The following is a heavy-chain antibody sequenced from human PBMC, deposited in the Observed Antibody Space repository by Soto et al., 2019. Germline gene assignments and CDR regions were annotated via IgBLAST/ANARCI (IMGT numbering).Heavy chain of an antibody. CDR1: GGAFSSYA. J-gene: IGHJ6*02. CDR3: ARASYYYDSSGYYGINYYYYYGMDV. Sequence: SVKVSCKASGGAFSSYAISWVRQAPGQGLEWMGGIMPIFGTTNYAQKFQGRVTITADESTSTAYMELSSLRSEDTAVYYCARASYYYDSSGYYGINYYYYYGMDVWGQGTTVTVSS. V-gene: IGHV1-69*13. D-gene: IGHD3-22*01. CDR2: IMPIFGTT.